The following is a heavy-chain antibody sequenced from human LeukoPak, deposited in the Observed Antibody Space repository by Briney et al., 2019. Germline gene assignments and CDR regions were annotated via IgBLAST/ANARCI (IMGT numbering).Heavy chain of an antibody. D-gene: IGHD6-19*01. Sequence: PSETLSLTCTVSGGSISSGSYYWSWIRQPAGKGLEWIGFVYYTGSTNYSPSLKSRVTISVDTSKNQFSLKLRSVTAADTAVYYCARGEAVARLGAFDIWGQGTMVTVSS. CDR1: GGSISSGSYY. CDR2: VYYTGST. V-gene: IGHV4-61*01. J-gene: IGHJ3*02. CDR3: ARGEAVARLGAFDI.